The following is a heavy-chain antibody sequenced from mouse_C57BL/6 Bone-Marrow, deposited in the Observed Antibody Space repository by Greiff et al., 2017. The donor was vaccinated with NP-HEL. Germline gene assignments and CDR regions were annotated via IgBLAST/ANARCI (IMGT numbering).Heavy chain of an antibody. Sequence: VKLVESGPELVKPGASVKISCKASGYAFSSSWMNWVKQRPGKGLEWIGRIYPGDGDTNYNGKFKGKATLTADKSSSTAYMQLSSLTSEDSAVYFCARWYYGSSWYFDVWGTGTTVTVSS. CDR2: IYPGDGDT. CDR3: ARWYYGSSWYFDV. D-gene: IGHD1-1*01. J-gene: IGHJ1*03. CDR1: GYAFSSSW. V-gene: IGHV1-82*01.